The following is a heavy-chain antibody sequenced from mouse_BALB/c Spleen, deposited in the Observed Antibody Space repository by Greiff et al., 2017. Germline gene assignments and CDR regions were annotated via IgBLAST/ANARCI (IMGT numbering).Heavy chain of an antibody. CDR3: ARDSYYGSSPDV. D-gene: IGHD1-1*01. J-gene: IGHJ1*01. CDR1: GFTFTDYY. Sequence: EVQLVESGGGLVQPGGSLRLSCATSGFTFTDYYMSWVRQPPGKALEWLGFIRNKANGYTTEYSASVKGRFTISRDNSQSILYLQMNTLRAEDSATYYCARDSYYGSSPDVWGAGTTVSVS. CDR2: IRNKANGYTT. V-gene: IGHV7-3*02.